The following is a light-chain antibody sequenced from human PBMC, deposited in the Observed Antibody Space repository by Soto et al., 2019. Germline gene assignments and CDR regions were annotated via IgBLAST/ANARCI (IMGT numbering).Light chain of an antibody. V-gene: IGKV3-15*01. CDR1: QSVGNN. Sequence: EIVLTQSPATLSVSPGERATLSCRASQSVGNNFAWYQQKPGQAPRLLIFATSTRATGVPARFSGSGSGTELTLTISSLQSEDFAVYYFQQYGDWPLTFGGGAKVEIE. CDR2: ATS. CDR3: QQYGDWPLT. J-gene: IGKJ4*01.